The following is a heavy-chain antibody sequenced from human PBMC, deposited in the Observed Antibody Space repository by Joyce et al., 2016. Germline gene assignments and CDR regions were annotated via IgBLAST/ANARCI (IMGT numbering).Heavy chain of an antibody. D-gene: IGHD3-10*01. CDR2: ISYDGKNT. J-gene: IGHJ4*02. CDR3: ARGHYYNSRADGGADY. V-gene: IGHV3-30*04. Sequence: QVQLVESGGGVVQPGRSLRLSCAASGFAFSRSAIHWVRQAPGKGLEWVSVISYDGKNTYYSASVKGRFTISRDNSKSTVSLQMNILRPEDTAVYYCARGHYYNSRADGGADYWGQGTLVTVSS. CDR1: GFAFSRSA.